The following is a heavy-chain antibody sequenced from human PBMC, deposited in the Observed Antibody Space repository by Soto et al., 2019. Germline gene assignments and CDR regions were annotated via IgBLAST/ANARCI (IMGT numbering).Heavy chain of an antibody. CDR1: GFTFSDYY. J-gene: IGHJ5*02. D-gene: IGHD3-3*01. CDR3: ASFGVAHIPST. V-gene: IGHV3-11*01. CDR2: ISSSGSTT. Sequence: GGSLRLSCAASGFTFSDYYMSWIRQAPGKGLEWVSYISSSGSTTYYADSVKGRFTISRDNAKNSLYLQMNSLRAEDTAVYYCASFGVAHIPSTWGQGTLVTVSS.